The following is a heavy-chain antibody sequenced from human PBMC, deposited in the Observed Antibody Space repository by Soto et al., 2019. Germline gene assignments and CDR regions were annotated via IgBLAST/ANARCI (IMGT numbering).Heavy chain of an antibody. V-gene: IGHV1-18*01. CDR1: GYTFSSYG. CDR2: ISGYNAKT. Sequence: ASVKVSCKASGYTFSSYGISWVRQAPGQGLEWMGWISGYNAKTNYAQNLQGRVTMTTDTSTSTAYMELRSLRSDDTAVYYCARGGRNTAEAYWGQGTLVTVSS. CDR3: ARGGRNTAEAY. J-gene: IGHJ4*02. D-gene: IGHD5-18*01.